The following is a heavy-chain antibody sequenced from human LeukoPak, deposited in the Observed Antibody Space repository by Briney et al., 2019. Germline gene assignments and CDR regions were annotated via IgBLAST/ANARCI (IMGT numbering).Heavy chain of an antibody. Sequence: SVKVSCMASGYTFTSYGISWVRPAPGQGLEWMGWISAYNGNTNYAQKLQGRVTMTTDTSTSTAYMELSSLRSDDTAVYYCARTHRGATTDFDYWGQGTLVTVSS. D-gene: IGHD1-26*01. V-gene: IGHV1-18*01. CDR1: GYTFTSYG. CDR2: ISAYNGNT. CDR3: ARTHRGATTDFDY. J-gene: IGHJ4*02.